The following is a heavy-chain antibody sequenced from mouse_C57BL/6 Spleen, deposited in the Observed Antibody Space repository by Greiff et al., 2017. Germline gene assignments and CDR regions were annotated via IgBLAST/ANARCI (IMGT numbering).Heavy chain of an antibody. V-gene: IGHV2-2*02. CDR1: GFSLTSYG. Sequence: QVQLKESGPGLVQPSQSLSITCTVSGFSLTSYGVHWVSQSPGKGLEWLGVIWSGGSTDYYAAFISRLSISKDISKSQVFFKMNMLQANDTAIYYCAREGGTYYVDYWGQGTTLTVSS. D-gene: IGHD3-3*01. CDR2: IWSGGST. CDR3: AREGGTYYVDY. J-gene: IGHJ2*01.